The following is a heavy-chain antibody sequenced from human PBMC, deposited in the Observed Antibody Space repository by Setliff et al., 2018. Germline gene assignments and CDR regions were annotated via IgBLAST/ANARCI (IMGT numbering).Heavy chain of an antibody. D-gene: IGHD6-13*01. CDR2: INPKSGVT. V-gene: IGHV1-2*02. Sequence: ASVKVSCKASGYSFSDFYIHWVRQVPGRGPEWMGSINPKSGVTRYVQKFQGRVTITRDTSISTAYMELSSLRSDDTAACYCARDGISWLNWLDPWGQGTPVTVSS. J-gene: IGHJ5*02. CDR3: ARDGISWLNWLDP. CDR1: GYSFSDFY.